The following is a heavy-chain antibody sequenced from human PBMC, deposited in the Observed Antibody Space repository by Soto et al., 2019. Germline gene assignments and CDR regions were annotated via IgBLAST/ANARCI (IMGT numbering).Heavy chain of an antibody. CDR1: GYTFTSYG. CDR3: ARVITIFGVVTRPDYYYYGMDV. CDR2: ISAYNGNT. Sequence: ASVRVSCKXSGYTFTSYGISWVRQAPGQGLEWMGWISAYNGNTNYAQKLQGRVTMTTDTSTSTAYMEPRSLRSDDTAVYYCARVITIFGVVTRPDYYYYGMDVWGQGTTVTVSS. J-gene: IGHJ6*02. D-gene: IGHD3-3*01. V-gene: IGHV1-18*04.